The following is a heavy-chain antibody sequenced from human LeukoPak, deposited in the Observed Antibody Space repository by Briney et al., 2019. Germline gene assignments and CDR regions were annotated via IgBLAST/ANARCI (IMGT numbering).Heavy chain of an antibody. CDR3: ARASKYYYDSSGYSPRPYYFDY. V-gene: IGHV4-30-2*01. J-gene: IGHJ4*02. D-gene: IGHD3-22*01. CDR2: IYHSGST. Sequence: SQTLSLTCAVSGGSISSGGYSWSWIRRPPGKGLEWIGYIYHSGSTYYNPSLKSRVTISVDRSKNQFSLKLSSVTAADTAVYYCARASKYYYDSSGYSPRPYYFDYWGQGTLVTVSS. CDR1: GGSISSGGYS.